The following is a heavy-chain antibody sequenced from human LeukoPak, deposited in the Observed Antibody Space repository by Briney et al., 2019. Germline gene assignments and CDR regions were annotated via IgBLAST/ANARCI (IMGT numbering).Heavy chain of an antibody. Sequence: GGSLRLSCAASGFTFSSYAMHWVRQAPGKGLEWVAVISYDGSNKYYADSVKGRFTISRDNSKNTLYLQMNSLRAEDTAVYYCARDRLPLMVYAHFDYWGQGTLVTVSS. D-gene: IGHD2-8*01. CDR2: ISYDGSNK. V-gene: IGHV3-30-3*01. CDR3: ARDRLPLMVYAHFDY. J-gene: IGHJ4*02. CDR1: GFTFSSYA.